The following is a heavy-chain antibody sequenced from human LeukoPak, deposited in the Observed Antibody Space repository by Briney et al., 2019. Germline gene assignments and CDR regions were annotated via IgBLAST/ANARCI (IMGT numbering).Heavy chain of an antibody. CDR3: ARPLERYSGYGI. Sequence: ASVKVSCKASGYTFTGYYMHWVRQAPGQGLEWMGWINPNSGGTNYAQKFQGRVTMTRDTSISTAYMELSRLRSDDTAVYYCARPLERYSGYGIWGQGTLVTVSS. V-gene: IGHV1-2*02. CDR2: INPNSGGT. J-gene: IGHJ4*02. CDR1: GYTFTGYY. D-gene: IGHD5-12*01.